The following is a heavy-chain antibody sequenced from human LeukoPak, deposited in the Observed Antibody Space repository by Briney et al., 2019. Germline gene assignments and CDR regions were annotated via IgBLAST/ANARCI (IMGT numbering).Heavy chain of an antibody. D-gene: IGHD3-22*01. J-gene: IGHJ4*02. CDR3: ASSETYYYDSSGYYDY. Sequence: SVKVSCKASGGTFSSYAISWVRQAPGQGLEWMGGIIPIFGTANYAQKFQGRVTITADESTSTAYMELSRLRSEDTAVYYCASSETYYYDSSGYYDYWGQGTLVTVSS. CDR2: IIPIFGTA. CDR1: GGTFSSYA. V-gene: IGHV1-69*13.